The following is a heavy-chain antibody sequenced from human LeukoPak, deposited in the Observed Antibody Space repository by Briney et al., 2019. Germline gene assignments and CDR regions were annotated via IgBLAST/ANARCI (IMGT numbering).Heavy chain of an antibody. CDR2: INHRGRA. CDR3: AGVGATVDP. V-gene: IGHV4-34*01. Sequence: SETLSLTCAVYGGSFSAYSWSWIRQPPGKGLEWIGQINHRGRANYSPSLKGRVTISVDTSKNQFSLKVSSVTAADTAVYYCAGVGATVDPWGQGTLVTVSS. D-gene: IGHD1-26*01. CDR1: GGSFSAYS. J-gene: IGHJ5*02.